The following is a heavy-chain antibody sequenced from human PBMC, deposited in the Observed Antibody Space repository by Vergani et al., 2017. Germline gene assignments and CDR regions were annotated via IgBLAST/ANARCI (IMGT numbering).Heavy chain of an antibody. CDR1: GFIFSDYY. J-gene: IGHJ3*02. D-gene: IGHD3-22*01. Sequence: QVQLVESGGGLVKPGGSLRLSCAASGFIFSDYYMSWIRQAPGKGLEWVSYISSSGSTIYYADSVKGRFTISSDNATNSLYLQMNSLRAEDTAVYYCASVRGYSLVLVDAFDIWGQGTMVTVSS. CDR2: ISSSGSTI. V-gene: IGHV3-11*04. CDR3: ASVRGYSLVLVDAFDI.